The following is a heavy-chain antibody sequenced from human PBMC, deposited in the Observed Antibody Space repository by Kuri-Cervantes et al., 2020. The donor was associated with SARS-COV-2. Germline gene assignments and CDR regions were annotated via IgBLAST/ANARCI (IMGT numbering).Heavy chain of an antibody. D-gene: IGHD3-16*01. Sequence: SGPTLVKPTQTLTLTCTFSGFSLTTYGVGVGWIRQPPGKALEWLALIYWNDDKRYSPSLKSWLTISMDTSKNQVVLTMTGMDPVDTATYYCAHVLWGSFHWLDPWGQGTLVTVSS. V-gene: IGHV2-5*01. CDR1: GFSLTTYGVG. CDR3: AHVLWGSFHWLDP. CDR2: IYWNDDK. J-gene: IGHJ5*02.